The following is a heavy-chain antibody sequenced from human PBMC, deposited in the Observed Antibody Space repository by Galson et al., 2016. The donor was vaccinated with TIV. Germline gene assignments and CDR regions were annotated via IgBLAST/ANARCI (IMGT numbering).Heavy chain of an antibody. Sequence: SVKVSCKASGGTFSNFVISWVRQAPGQGLEWMGSINPIFGTANYAQKFQGRVTITADTSTSTIYMELSSLRSEDTAVYYCARGRGYYFGSGGSYFDYWGQGSLVTVSS. CDR2: INPIFGTA. V-gene: IGHV1-69*06. CDR1: GGTFSNFV. D-gene: IGHD3-10*01. CDR3: ARGRGYYFGSGGSYFDY. J-gene: IGHJ4*02.